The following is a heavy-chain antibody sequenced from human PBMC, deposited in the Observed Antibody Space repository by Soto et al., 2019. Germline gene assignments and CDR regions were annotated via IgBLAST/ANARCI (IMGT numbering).Heavy chain of an antibody. CDR1: GFTFSSYA. V-gene: IGHV3-30-3*01. J-gene: IGHJ4*02. CDR3: ARADGIAVAGTSGY. Sequence: QVQLVESGGGVVQPGRSLRLSCAASGFTFSSYAMHWVRQAPGKGLEWVAVISYDGSNKYYADSVKGRFTISRDNSKNTLYLQMNCLRAEDTAVYYCARADGIAVAGTSGYWGQGTLVTVSS. D-gene: IGHD6-19*01. CDR2: ISYDGSNK.